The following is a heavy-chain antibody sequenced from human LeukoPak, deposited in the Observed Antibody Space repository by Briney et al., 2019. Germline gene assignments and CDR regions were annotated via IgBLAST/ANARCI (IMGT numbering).Heavy chain of an antibody. CDR2: INSDGSIT. CDR1: GFTFSNYW. D-gene: IGHD6-13*01. J-gene: IGHJ5*02. V-gene: IGHV3-74*03. Sequence: PGGSLRLSCAASGFTFSNYWMHWVRQAPGKGLVWVSRINSDGSITTYADSVKGRFTISRDNAKKTLFLQMNSLRADDTAVYYCARGLIAAPKGWFDPWGQGTLVTVSS. CDR3: ARGLIAAPKGWFDP.